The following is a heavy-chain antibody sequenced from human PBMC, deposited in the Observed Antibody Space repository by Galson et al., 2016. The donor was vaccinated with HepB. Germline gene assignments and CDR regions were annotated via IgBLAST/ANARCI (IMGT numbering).Heavy chain of an antibody. CDR2: ISPGDSHT. CDR1: GYSFSNYW. Sequence: QSGAEVKKPGESLKISCQGSGYSFSNYWIGWVRQKPGKGLEWMGIISPGDSHTTYNPSFQGQVTISTDKSISTPYLQWTSLKASDTAMYYCARQVGPGVVPWGQGTLVTVSS. D-gene: IGHD1-26*01. J-gene: IGHJ5*02. V-gene: IGHV5-51*01. CDR3: ARQVGPGVVP.